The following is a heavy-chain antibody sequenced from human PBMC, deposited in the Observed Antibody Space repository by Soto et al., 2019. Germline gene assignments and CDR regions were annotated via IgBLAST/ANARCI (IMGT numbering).Heavy chain of an antibody. CDR3: ARDWGAPGKGATVGYYYHYGMDV. V-gene: IGHV3-7*05. D-gene: IGHD3-16*01. Sequence: EVQLVESGGGLVQPGGSLRLSCAASEFTFSSYWMNWVRQAPGKGLEWVANIKEDGGAKYYVDSVKGRFTISRDNAKNFPDPQMNGMRVEDTDVYYCARDWGAPGKGATVGYYYHYGMDVWGQGTTVTVSS. J-gene: IGHJ6*02. CDR2: IKEDGGAK. CDR1: EFTFSSYW.